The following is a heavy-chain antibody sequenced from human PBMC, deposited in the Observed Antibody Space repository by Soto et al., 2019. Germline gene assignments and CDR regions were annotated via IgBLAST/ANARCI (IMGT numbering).Heavy chain of an antibody. CDR3: AREGGYDSPHGC. V-gene: IGHV4-30-4*01. CDR1: GGFIGNGDYT. D-gene: IGHD5-12*01. Sequence: QVSLQESGPGRVNPSQTRSLFCTVSGGFIGNGDYTWVGTRQPRGKGLEWIGYTYPSGSTYYTASLRSRVTISIDASKNQFSLKLNSVTAADTAVYYCAREGGYDSPHGCWGQGTLVTVSS. CDR2: TYPSGST. J-gene: IGHJ4*02.